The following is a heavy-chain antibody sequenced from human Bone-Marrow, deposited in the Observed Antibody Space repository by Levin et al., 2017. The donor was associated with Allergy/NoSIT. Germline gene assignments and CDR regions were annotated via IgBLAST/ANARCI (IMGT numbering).Heavy chain of an antibody. J-gene: IGHJ4*02. CDR1: GFTFSRFW. D-gene: IGHD5-12*01. V-gene: IGHV3-7*01. CDR2: IHPDASET. Sequence: QPGGSLRLSCVASGFTFSRFWMNWVRQAPGKGLEWVAIIHPDASETHYVGSVKDRFTISRDNAKNSVFLQMNSLRAEDAAVYYCVSGAGWLPDYWGQGTLVTVSS. CDR3: VSGAGWLPDY.